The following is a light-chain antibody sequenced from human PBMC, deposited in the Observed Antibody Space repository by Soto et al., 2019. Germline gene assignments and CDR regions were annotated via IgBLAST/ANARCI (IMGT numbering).Light chain of an antibody. V-gene: IGKV3-20*01. CDR2: AAS. CDR1: QSVSSGY. CDR3: QQYTYSPWT. J-gene: IGKJ1*01. Sequence: EVVLTQSPGTLSLSPGERATLSCRASQSVSSGYLGWYQQKPGQAPRLLIYAASSKATGLPDRFSGSGSGTDFTLTISSLEPGDFAAYFCQQYTYSPWTFGQGTKVEIK.